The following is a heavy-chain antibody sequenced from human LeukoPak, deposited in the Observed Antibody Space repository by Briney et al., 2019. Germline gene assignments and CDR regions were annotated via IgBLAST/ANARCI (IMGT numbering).Heavy chain of an antibody. CDR2: TYYSYKWYS. CDR3: AREIPAENWFDP. D-gene: IGHD6-13*01. Sequence: SQTLSLTCAISGDSVSSNNAAWNWIRQSPSRGLEWLGSTYYSYKWYSDYAVSVKSRIAINPDTSKNQFSLRLNSVTPEDTAVYFCAREIPAENWFDPWGQGTLVTVSS. CDR1: GDSVSSNNAA. J-gene: IGHJ5*02. V-gene: IGHV6-1*01.